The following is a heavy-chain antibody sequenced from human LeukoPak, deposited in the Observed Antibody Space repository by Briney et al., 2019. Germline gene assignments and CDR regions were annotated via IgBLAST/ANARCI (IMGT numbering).Heavy chain of an antibody. V-gene: IGHV1-8*01. CDR2: MNPNSGNT. D-gene: IGHD1-26*01. CDR1: GYTFTSYD. J-gene: IGHJ4*02. CDR3: ASSPTRLLRLFDY. Sequence: ASVKLSFKASGYTFTSYDINWVRHGTGQGLGWMGWMNPNSGNTGYAQKFQGRVTMTRNTSISTAYMELRSLRSEDTAVYYCASSPTRLLRLFDYCGQGNLVTVSS.